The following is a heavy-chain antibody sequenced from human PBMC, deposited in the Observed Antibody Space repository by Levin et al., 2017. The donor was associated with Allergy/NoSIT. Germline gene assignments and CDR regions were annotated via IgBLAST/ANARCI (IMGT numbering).Heavy chain of an antibody. Sequence: GSLRLSCTVSGDSISTYYWSWIRQPPGKGLEWLGHVYYSGSTNYNPSLKSRVTISVDTSKNQFSLKLSSVAAADTAVYYCARHSGAAWFIDYWGQGTLVTVSS. J-gene: IGHJ4*02. CDR3: ARHSGAAWFIDY. CDR1: GDSISTYY. D-gene: IGHD3-10*01. V-gene: IGHV4-59*08. CDR2: VYYSGST.